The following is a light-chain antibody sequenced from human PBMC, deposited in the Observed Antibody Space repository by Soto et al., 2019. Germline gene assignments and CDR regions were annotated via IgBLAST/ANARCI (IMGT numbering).Light chain of an antibody. CDR1: HSISNF. Sequence: DIQITQSPSFLSASEGDRVTIFCRASHSISNFLHWYQQKPGKAPKLLIYAASNLESGVPSRFGGSGSGTDFTLTISSLQPDDSATYYCQQSYSTPLTFGGGTKVDIK. J-gene: IGKJ4*01. V-gene: IGKV1-39*01. CDR2: AAS. CDR3: QQSYSTPLT.